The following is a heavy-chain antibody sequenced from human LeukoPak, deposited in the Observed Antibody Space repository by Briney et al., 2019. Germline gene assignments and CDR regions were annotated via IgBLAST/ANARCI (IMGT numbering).Heavy chain of an antibody. CDR2: INPNSGGT. D-gene: IGHD6-19*01. V-gene: IGHV1-2*02. CDR1: GYTFTGYY. CDR3: ARSPRGWESVRAFDY. J-gene: IGHJ4*02. Sequence: GASVKVSCKASGYTFTGYYMHWVRQAPGQGLEWMGWINPNSGGTKYAQKFQDRVTMTRDTSISTAYMELSRLRSDDTAVYYCARSPRGWESVRAFDYWGQGTLVTVSS.